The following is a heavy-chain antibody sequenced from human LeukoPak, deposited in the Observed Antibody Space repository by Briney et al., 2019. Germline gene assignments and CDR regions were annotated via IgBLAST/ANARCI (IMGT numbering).Heavy chain of an antibody. J-gene: IGHJ4*02. CDR2: ISGSGVTT. Sequence: PGGSLRLSCAASGFTFSSYAMTWVRQAPGKGLGWVSSISGSGVTTYYADSAKGRFTISRDNSKNTLYLQMSSLRAEDTAVYYCAKLYGYNSYDYFDCWGQGTLVTVSS. CDR1: GFTFSSYA. CDR3: AKLYGYNSYDYFDC. V-gene: IGHV3-23*01. D-gene: IGHD5-24*01.